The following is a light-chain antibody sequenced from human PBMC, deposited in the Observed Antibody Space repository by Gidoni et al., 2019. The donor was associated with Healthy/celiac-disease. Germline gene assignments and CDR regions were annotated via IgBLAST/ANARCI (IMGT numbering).Light chain of an antibody. CDR1: QSVSSD. V-gene: IGKV3-11*01. CDR2: DAS. CDR3: QQRSNWPLT. Sequence: IVLTQSPATLSLSPGERATLSCRASQSVSSDLAWYQQKPGQAPRLLIYDASNRATGIPARFSGSGSGTDVTLTISSLEPEDFAVYYCQQRSNWPLTFGGGTKVEIK. J-gene: IGKJ4*01.